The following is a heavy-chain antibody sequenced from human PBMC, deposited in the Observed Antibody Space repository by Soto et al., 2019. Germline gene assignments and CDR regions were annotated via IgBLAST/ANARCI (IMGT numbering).Heavy chain of an antibody. V-gene: IGHV3-23*01. Sequence: GGSLRLSCAASGFTFSSYAMSWVRQAPGKGLEWVSAISGSGGSTYYADSVKGRFTISRDNSKNTLYLQMNSLRAEDTAVYYCAKSDFWSGYYQLGLVSGNWFDPWGQGTLVTVSS. D-gene: IGHD3-3*01. CDR1: GFTFSSYA. CDR3: AKSDFWSGYYQLGLVSGNWFDP. J-gene: IGHJ5*02. CDR2: ISGSGGST.